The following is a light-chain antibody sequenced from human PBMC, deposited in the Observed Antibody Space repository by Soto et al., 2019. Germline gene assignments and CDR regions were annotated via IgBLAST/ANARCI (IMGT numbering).Light chain of an antibody. J-gene: IGKJ4*01. CDR1: QSVLFSSNNKNY. CDR3: QQYYSPPPT. Sequence: DIVMTQSPDSLAVSLGERATINCKSGQSVLFSSNNKNYLAWYQQKLGQPPNLLIYWSSTRQSGVPDRFSGSGSGTDFTLTISSLQAEDVAVYYCQQYYSPPPTFGGGTKVDI. CDR2: WSS. V-gene: IGKV4-1*01.